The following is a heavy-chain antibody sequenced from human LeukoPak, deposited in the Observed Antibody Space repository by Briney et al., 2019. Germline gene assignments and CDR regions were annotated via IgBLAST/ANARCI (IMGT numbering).Heavy chain of an antibody. CDR1: GGSISSSSYY. J-gene: IGHJ4*02. D-gene: IGHD4-17*01. CDR3: AMTTVTTFFSASDDS. CDR2: LYYGGRT. V-gene: IGHV4-39*01. Sequence: PSETLSLTCTVSGGSISSSSYYWGWIRQPPGKGLEWIGSLYYGGRTYYNPSLKSRVTISVGTSKNQFSLRLSSVTAADTAVCYCAMTTVTTFFSASDDSWGQGTLVTVSS.